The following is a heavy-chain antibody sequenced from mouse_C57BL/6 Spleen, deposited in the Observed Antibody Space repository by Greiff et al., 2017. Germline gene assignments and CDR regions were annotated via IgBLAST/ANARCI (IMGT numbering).Heavy chain of an antibody. CDR1: GFNIKDDY. Sequence: EVQRVESGAELVRPGASVKLSCTASGFNIKDDYMHWVKQRPEQGLEWIGWIDPENGDTEYASKFQGKATITADTSSNTAYLQLSSLTSEDTAVYYCTTPPYSNYEGWYFDVWGTGTTVTVSS. V-gene: IGHV14-4*01. J-gene: IGHJ1*03. CDR3: TTPPYSNYEGWYFDV. CDR2: IDPENGDT. D-gene: IGHD2-5*01.